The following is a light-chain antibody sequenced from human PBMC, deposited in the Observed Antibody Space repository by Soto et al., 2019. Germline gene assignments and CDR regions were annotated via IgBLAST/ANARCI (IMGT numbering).Light chain of an antibody. CDR2: GAS. Sequence: EIVLTQSPGTLSLSPGERATLSCRARQSVSSSYLAWYQQKPGQAPRLLIYGASSRPTGIPDRFSGSGSGTDFTLTISRLEPEDFAVYYCQQYGSSPPWTFGQGTKVEIK. CDR1: QSVSSSY. CDR3: QQYGSSPPWT. J-gene: IGKJ1*01. V-gene: IGKV3-20*01.